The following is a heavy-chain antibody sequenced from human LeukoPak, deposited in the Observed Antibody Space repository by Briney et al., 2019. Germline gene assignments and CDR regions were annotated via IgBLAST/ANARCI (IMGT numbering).Heavy chain of an antibody. CDR1: GFPFSDFC. CDR3: TRDRWGKYYFDY. J-gene: IGHJ4*02. D-gene: IGHD7-27*01. Sequence: PGGSLRLSCATSGFPFSDFCMSWIRQAPGKGLEWVTYISSSATTIYYADSVKGRFTISRDNAKNSLYLQMNNLRAEDTAVYYRTRDRWGKYYFDYWGQGTLVTVSS. V-gene: IGHV3-11*01. CDR2: ISSSATTI.